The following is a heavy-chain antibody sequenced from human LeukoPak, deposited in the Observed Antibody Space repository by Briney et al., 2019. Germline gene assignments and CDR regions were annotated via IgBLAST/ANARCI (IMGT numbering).Heavy chain of an antibody. V-gene: IGHV4-39*01. CDR3: ARRNYYDSSAYYIFDS. CDR1: GGSISSSNYY. J-gene: IGHJ4*02. D-gene: IGHD3-22*01. CDR2: IYYGGST. Sequence: SETLSLTCSGSGGSISSSNYYWGWIRQPPGEGLEWIGSIYYGGSTYYNPSLKSRVTISVDTSKNQFSLKLSSVTAADTAVYFCARRNYYDSSAYYIFDSWGQGTLVTVSS.